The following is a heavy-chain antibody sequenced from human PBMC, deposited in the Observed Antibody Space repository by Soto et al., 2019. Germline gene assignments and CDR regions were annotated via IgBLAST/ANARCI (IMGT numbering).Heavy chain of an antibody. CDR1: GYTFTSYA. Sequence: ASVKVSCKASGYTFTSYAIHWVRQAPGQRLEWMGWINAGNGNTKYSQKFQGRVTITRDTSASTAYMELSSLRSEDTAVYYCARAGWLVLWDYFDYWGQGTLVTVSS. V-gene: IGHV1-3*01. D-gene: IGHD6-19*01. CDR2: INAGNGNT. J-gene: IGHJ4*02. CDR3: ARAGWLVLWDYFDY.